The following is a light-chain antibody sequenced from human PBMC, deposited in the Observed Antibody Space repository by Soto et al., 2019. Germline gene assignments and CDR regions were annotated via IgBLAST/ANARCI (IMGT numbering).Light chain of an antibody. CDR3: HQDKDLPPLA. CDR1: QSVNIN. Sequence: IVMTQSPVTLYASPGERDTLSCRASQSVNINLAWYQQGPCQAPRGLIYGASNRPSGIPDRFSGSESATDLTLTISSLEPDDLELNYCHQDKDLPPLAFGGGTRVEI. J-gene: IGKJ4*02. CDR2: GAS. V-gene: IGKV3D-15*01.